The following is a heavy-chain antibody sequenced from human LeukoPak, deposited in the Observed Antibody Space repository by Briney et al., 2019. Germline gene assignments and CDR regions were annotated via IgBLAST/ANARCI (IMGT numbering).Heavy chain of an antibody. V-gene: IGHV3-23*01. J-gene: IGHJ5*02. D-gene: IGHD3-3*01. CDR3: AKDQDFWSGYATHNWFDP. CDR2: ISGSSGRT. CDR1: GFTFSSYA. Sequence: GGTLRLSCAASGFTFSSYAMNWVRQAPGKGLEWVSAISGSSGRTYYADSVKGRFTISRDNSKNTLYLQMNSLRAEDTAVYYCAKDQDFWSGYATHNWFDPWGQGTLVTVSS.